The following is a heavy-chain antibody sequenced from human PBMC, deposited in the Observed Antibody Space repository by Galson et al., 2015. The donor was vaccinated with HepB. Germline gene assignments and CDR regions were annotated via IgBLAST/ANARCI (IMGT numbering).Heavy chain of an antibody. V-gene: IGHV4-39*07. J-gene: IGHJ4*02. Sequence: SEPLSLTCTVSGGSISSSSYYWGWIRQPPGKGLEWIGSIYYSGSTYYNPSLKSRVTISVDTSKNQFSLKLSSVTAADTAVYYCASGVGATPNGYWGQGTLVTVSS. D-gene: IGHD1-26*01. CDR1: GGSISSSSYY. CDR2: IYYSGST. CDR3: ASGVGATPNGY.